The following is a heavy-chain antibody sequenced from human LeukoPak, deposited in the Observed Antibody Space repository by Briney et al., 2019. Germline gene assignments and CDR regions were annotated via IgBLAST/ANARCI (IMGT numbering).Heavy chain of an antibody. CDR3: ARRGTSSSWAHFDY. V-gene: IGHV3-7*05. CDR1: GFTFSSYW. D-gene: IGHD6-13*01. CDR2: IKQDGSEK. J-gene: IGHJ4*02. Sequence: GGSLRLSCAASGFTFSSYWMTWVRQAPGKGLEWVAKIKQDGSEKYYVDSVKGRFTISRDNAKNSLYLQMNSLGAEDTAVYYCARRGTSSSWAHFDYWGQGTLVTVST.